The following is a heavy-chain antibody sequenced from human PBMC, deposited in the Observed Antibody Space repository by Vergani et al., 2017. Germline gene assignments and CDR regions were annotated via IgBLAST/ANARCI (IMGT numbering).Heavy chain of an antibody. V-gene: IGHV3-30*03. Sequence: QVQLVESGGGVVQPGRSLRLSCAASGFTFSSYGMHWVRQAPGKGLEWVAVISYDGSNKYYADSVKGRFTISRDNSKNTLYLQMNSLRAEDTAVYYCARDGARAYYDILTGYLNYFDYWGQGTLVTVSS. D-gene: IGHD3-9*01. CDR1: GFTFSSYG. J-gene: IGHJ4*02. CDR2: ISYDGSNK. CDR3: ARDGARAYYDILTGYLNYFDY.